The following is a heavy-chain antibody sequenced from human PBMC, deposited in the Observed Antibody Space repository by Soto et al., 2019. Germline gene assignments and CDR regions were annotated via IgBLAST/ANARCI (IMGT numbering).Heavy chain of an antibody. CDR1: GGSFSCYY. J-gene: IGHJ6*02. CDR3: ARILIVVVPAAGSGMEV. CDR2: INHSVST. V-gene: IGHV4-34*01. D-gene: IGHD2-2*01. Sequence: PSETLSLTCAGYGGSFSCYYLSWIRQPPGKGLEWIGEINHSVSTNYNPSLKSRVTISVDTSKNQFSLKLSSVTAADTAVYYCARILIVVVPAAGSGMEVWAQGTTVTVSS.